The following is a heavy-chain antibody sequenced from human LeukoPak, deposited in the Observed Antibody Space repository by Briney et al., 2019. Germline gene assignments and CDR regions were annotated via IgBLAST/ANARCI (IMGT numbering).Heavy chain of an antibody. CDR2: ISSSSSYT. CDR3: ARHTSRHYDFWSGLIRTPDAFDI. V-gene: IGHV3-11*06. J-gene: IGHJ3*02. CDR1: GFTFSDYY. D-gene: IGHD3-3*01. Sequence: GGSLRLSCAASGFTFSDYYMSWIRQAPGKGLEWVSYISSSSSYTNYADSVKGRFTISRDNAKNSLYLQMNSLRAEDTAVYYCARHTSRHYDFWSGLIRTPDAFDIWGQGTMVTVSS.